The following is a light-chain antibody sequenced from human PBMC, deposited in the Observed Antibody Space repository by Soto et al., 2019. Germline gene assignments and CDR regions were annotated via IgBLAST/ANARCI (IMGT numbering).Light chain of an antibody. V-gene: IGKV3-11*01. CDR1: QSIGLA. J-gene: IGKJ5*01. Sequence: EIVLTQSPATLSLSPGERATLSCRASQSIGLAIAWYQHKPGQAPRLLIFDASNRATGIPARFSGSGSGADFILTISSLEPEDFAVYYCQQRSNWPPGFGQGTRLEIK. CDR2: DAS. CDR3: QQRSNWPPG.